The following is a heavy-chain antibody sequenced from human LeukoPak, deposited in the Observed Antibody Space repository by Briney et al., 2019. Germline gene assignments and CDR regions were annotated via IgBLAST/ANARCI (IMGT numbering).Heavy chain of an antibody. D-gene: IGHD4-11*01. CDR3: AREGVLQSFRAFDI. CDR2: ISGSGGST. J-gene: IGHJ3*02. V-gene: IGHV3-23*01. Sequence: PGGSLRLSCAASGFTFSSYAMSWVRQAPGKGLEWVSAISGSGGSTYYADSVKGRFTISRDNAENSLYLQMNSLRAEDTAVYYCAREGVLQSFRAFDIWGQGTVVTVSS. CDR1: GFTFSSYA.